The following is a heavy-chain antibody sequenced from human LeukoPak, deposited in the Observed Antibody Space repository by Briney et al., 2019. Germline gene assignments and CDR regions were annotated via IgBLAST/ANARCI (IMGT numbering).Heavy chain of an antibody. J-gene: IGHJ1*01. CDR2: IYHSGST. CDR1: GGSISSGGYS. V-gene: IGHV4-30-2*01. Sequence: PSETLSLTCAVAGGSISSGGYSWSWIRQPPGKGLEWIGYIYHSGSTYYNPSLKSRVTISVDRSKNQFPLKLSSVTAADTAVYYCASIVFDSSGYYPLQHWGQGTLVTVSS. D-gene: IGHD3-22*01. CDR3: ASIVFDSSGYYPLQH.